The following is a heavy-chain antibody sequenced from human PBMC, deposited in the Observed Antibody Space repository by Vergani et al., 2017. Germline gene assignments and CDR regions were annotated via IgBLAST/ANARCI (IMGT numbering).Heavy chain of an antibody. D-gene: IGHD3-10*01. CDR2: ISWNSGSI. J-gene: IGHJ2*01. Sequence: EVQLVESGGGLVQPGRSLRLSCAASGFTFDDYAMHWVRQAPGKGLEWVSGISWNSGSIGYADSVKGRFTISRDNAKNSLYLQMNSLRAEDTALYYCAKQVGEDRYFELWGRGTLVTVSS. V-gene: IGHV3-9*01. CDR1: GFTFDDYA. CDR3: AKQVGEDRYFEL.